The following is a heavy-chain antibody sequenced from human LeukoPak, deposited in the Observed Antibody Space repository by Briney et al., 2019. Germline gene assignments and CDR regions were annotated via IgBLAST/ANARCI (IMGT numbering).Heavy chain of an antibody. V-gene: IGHV3-7*01. CDR1: GFTFSNYW. Sequence: GGSLRLSCAASGFTFSNYWMSWVRQAPGKGLEWVANIKQDGSEKYYVDSVKGRFTISRDNADNSLFLQMNSLRAEDTAAYYCGKGRIFSDKWRDWFDHWGQGTLVTVSS. CDR3: GKGRIFSDKWRDWFDH. CDR2: IKQDGSEK. D-gene: IGHD2-8*01. J-gene: IGHJ5*02.